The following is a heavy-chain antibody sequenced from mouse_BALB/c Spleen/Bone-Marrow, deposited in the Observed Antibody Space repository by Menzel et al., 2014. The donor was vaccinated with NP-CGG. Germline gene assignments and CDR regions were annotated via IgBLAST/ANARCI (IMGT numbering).Heavy chain of an antibody. CDR2: INPESNTI. Sequence: DVQLQESGGGLVQPGGSLKLSCAASGFDFXRYWMSWVRQAPGKGLQWIGEINPESNTINYTPSLKDKFIISRDNAKNTLYLQMSKVRSEDTALYFCARLGYYGCFAYWGQGTLVTVSA. CDR3: ARLGYYGCFAY. D-gene: IGHD2-3*01. CDR1: GFDFXRYW. V-gene: IGHV4-1*02. J-gene: IGHJ3*01.